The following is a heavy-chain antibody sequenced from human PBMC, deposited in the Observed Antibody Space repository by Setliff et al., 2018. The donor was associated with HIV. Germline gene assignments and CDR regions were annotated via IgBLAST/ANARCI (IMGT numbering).Heavy chain of an antibody. Sequence: SETLSLTCTVSGGSFSSVSYYWNWIRQPAGKGLEWIGRIYFSGSTNYNPFLKSRVTISVDTSKKQFSLKLRSVTAADTAVYYCARSSYYGSGSYTDYWGQGTLVTVSS. CDR1: GGSFSSVSYY. V-gene: IGHV4-61*02. J-gene: IGHJ4*02. CDR3: ARSSYYGSGSYTDY. CDR2: IYFSGST. D-gene: IGHD3-10*01.